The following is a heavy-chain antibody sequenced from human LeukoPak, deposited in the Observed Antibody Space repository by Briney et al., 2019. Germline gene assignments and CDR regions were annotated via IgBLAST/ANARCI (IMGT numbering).Heavy chain of an antibody. CDR1: GYSISSGYY. V-gene: IGHV4-38-2*02. CDR3: ARDASVLLWFGELSYFDY. D-gene: IGHD3-10*01. CDR2: IYHSGST. J-gene: IGHJ4*02. Sequence: SETLSLTCAVSGYSISSGYYWGWIRQPPGKGLEWIGSIYHSGSTYYNSSLKSRVTISVDTSKNQFSLKLSSVTAADTAVYYCARDASVLLWFGELSYFDYWGQGTLVTVSS.